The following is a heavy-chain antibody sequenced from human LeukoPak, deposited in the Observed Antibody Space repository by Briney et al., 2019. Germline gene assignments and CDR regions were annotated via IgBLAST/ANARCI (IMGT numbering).Heavy chain of an antibody. J-gene: IGHJ3*02. CDR3: AKGIGGIDAFDI. CDR2: ISSSSSYI. D-gene: IGHD4-23*01. V-gene: IGHV3-21*01. CDR1: GFTFSSYS. Sequence: GGSLRLSCAASGFTFSSYSMNWVRQAPGKGLEWVSSISSSSSYIYYADSVKGRFTISRDNAKNSLYLQMNSLRAEDTAVYYCAKGIGGIDAFDIWGQGTMVTVSS.